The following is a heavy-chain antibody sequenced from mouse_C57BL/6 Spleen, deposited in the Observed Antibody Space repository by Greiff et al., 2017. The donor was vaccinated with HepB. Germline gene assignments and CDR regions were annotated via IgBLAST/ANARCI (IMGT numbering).Heavy chain of an antibody. Sequence: QVQLQQPGAELVKPGASVKMSCKASGYTFTSYWITWVKQRPGQGLEWIGDIYPGSGSTNYNETFKSKATLTVDTSSSTAYMQLRSLTSEYSAVYYCARHGSSSHYYAMDYWGQGTSVTVSS. J-gene: IGHJ4*01. CDR2: IYPGSGST. CDR1: GYTFTSYW. D-gene: IGHD1-1*01. V-gene: IGHV1-55*01. CDR3: ARHGSSSHYYAMDY.